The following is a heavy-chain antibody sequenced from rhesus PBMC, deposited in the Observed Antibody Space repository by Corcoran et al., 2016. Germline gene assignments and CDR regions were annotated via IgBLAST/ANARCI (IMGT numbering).Heavy chain of an antibody. CDR2: ISRGGRN. J-gene: IGHJ4*01. V-gene: IGHV4S14*01. Sequence: QVQLQESGPGLVKPSETLSLPCAVSGYSISSGYYWGWIRQPPGKGLEWIGNISRGGRNYLHPSRQRRCPSSTETAKNQFSLRLSSVTAADTAVYYCARRGELRLFDYWGQGVLVTVSS. D-gene: IGHD1-44*01. CDR1: GYSISSGYY. CDR3: ARRGELRLFDY.